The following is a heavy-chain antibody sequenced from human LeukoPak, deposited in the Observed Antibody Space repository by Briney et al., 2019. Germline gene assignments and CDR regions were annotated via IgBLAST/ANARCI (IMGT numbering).Heavy chain of an antibody. Sequence: PGGSLRLSCAASGFTFSSYEMNWVRHAPGRGLEWVLHISGGGESTVYPDAVKGRFTISRDNAKNSLYLQMNSLRVEDTAVYYCATAGLTVGNYVLFDYWGQGTLLTVSS. V-gene: IGHV3-48*03. D-gene: IGHD4-11*01. J-gene: IGHJ4*02. CDR1: GFTFSSYE. CDR3: ATAGLTVGNYVLFDY. CDR2: ISGGGEST.